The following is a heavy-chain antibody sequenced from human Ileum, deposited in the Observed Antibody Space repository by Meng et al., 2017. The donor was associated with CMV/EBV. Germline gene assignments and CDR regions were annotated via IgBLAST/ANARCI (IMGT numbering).Heavy chain of an antibody. CDR3: ARGPGGFGDFNFDY. D-gene: IGHD3-16*01. J-gene: IGHJ4*02. V-gene: IGHV4-4*07. CDR1: GDSITSFY. CDR2: IYHGGST. Sequence: HVQLPESGPGLFKPSETLSLTCTVSGDSITSFYGRWIRPPAGKALEWIGRIYHGGSTNYNPSLKSRVTLSVDTSKNQFSMRLTSVTAADTAVYYCARGPGGFGDFNFDYWGQGTLVTVSS.